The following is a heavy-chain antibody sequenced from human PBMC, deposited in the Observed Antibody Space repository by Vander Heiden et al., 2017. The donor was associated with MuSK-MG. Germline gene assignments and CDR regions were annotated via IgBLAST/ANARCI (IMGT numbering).Heavy chain of an antibody. CDR1: GFTFDDYA. CDR3: AKDPYYDSSGYPDY. V-gene: IGHV3-9*01. D-gene: IGHD3-22*01. CDR2: ISWNSGSI. Sequence: EVQLVESGGGLVQPGRSLRLSCAASGFTFDDYAMHWVRQAPGKGLEWVSGISWNSGSIGYADSVTGRFTISRDNAKNSLYLQMNSLRAEDTALYYCAKDPYYDSSGYPDYWGQGTLVTVSS. J-gene: IGHJ4*02.